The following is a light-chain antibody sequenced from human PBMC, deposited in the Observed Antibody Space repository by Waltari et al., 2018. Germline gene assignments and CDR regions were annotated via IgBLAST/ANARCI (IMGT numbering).Light chain of an antibody. V-gene: IGLV8-61*01. Sequence: QTVVTQEPSLSVSPGGTVTLTCALSYGSLSTTSYATWYQQTPGQAPPAPVYTANPLSSGVPDLFSGSILGNTAALTITGAQADDESGYSCALYMGSGIWVFGGGTRLTVL. J-gene: IGLJ3*02. CDR3: ALYMGSGIWV. CDR1: YGSLSTTSY. CDR2: TAN.